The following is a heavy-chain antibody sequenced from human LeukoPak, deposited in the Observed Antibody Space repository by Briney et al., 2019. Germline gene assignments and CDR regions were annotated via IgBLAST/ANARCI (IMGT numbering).Heavy chain of an antibody. D-gene: IGHD1-1*01. V-gene: IGHV4-38-2*02. CDR1: GYSISSGYY. CDR2: IYHSGST. CDR3: AREGPTSFSDY. J-gene: IGHJ4*02. Sequence: PSETLSLTCTVSGYSISSGYYWGWIRQPPGKGLEWIGSIYHSGSTYYNPSLKSRVTISVDTSKNQSSLKLSSVTAADTAVYYCAREGPTSFSDYWGQGTLVTVSS.